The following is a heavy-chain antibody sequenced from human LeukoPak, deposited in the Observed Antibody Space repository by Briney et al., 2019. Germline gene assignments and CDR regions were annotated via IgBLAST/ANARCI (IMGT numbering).Heavy chain of an antibody. J-gene: IGHJ4*02. V-gene: IGHV3-23*01. Sequence: GGSLRLSCAASGFTFSSYAMSWVRQAPGKGLEWVSAISGSGGSTYYADSVKGRFTISRDNSKNTLYLQMNSLRAEDTAVYYCANSNWGSSYYFDYWGQGTLVTVSS. D-gene: IGHD7-27*01. CDR1: GFTFSSYA. CDR2: ISGSGGST. CDR3: ANSNWGSSYYFDY.